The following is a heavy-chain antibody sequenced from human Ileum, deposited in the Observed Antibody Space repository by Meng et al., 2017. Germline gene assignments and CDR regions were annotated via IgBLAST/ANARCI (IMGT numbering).Heavy chain of an antibody. CDR3: ARSSLGWPFLPFDN. CDR1: GGTFSSYT. J-gene: IGHJ4*02. CDR2: IIPILGIA. D-gene: IGHD3-3*01. V-gene: IGHV1-69*02. Sequence: QVQLVQSGAEVKKPGSSVKVSCKASGGTFSSYTISWVRQAPGQGLEWMGRIIPILGIANYAQKFQGRVTITADKSTSTAYMELSSLRSEDTAVYYCARSSLGWPFLPFDNWGQGTLVTVSS.